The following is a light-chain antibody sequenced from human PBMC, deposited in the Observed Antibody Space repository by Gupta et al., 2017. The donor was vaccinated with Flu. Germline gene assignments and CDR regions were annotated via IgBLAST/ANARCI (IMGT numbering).Light chain of an antibody. Sequence: SPATLSFSPGERAPLSCRASQSVGNYLAWYQQNPGQPPRLLIYDGSNRATGIPARFSGSGSGTDFTLTISSLEPQDFAVYYCQQRSDWLTFGGGTKVEI. CDR3: QQRSDWLT. CDR1: QSVGNY. J-gene: IGKJ4*01. CDR2: DGS. V-gene: IGKV3-11*01.